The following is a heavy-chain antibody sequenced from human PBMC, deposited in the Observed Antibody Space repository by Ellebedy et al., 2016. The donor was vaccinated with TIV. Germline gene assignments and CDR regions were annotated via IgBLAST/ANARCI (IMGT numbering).Heavy chain of an antibody. Sequence: MPSETLSLTCAVSGGSITSEYWWAWVRQPPGGALEWIPEIYHRGGTNYKSSLKSRVTMSLDKSKNQFSLRLNSVTAADTAVYYCARTGGYFFDYWGQGSLVTVSS. V-gene: IGHV4-4*02. D-gene: IGHD1-14*01. J-gene: IGHJ4*02. CDR2: IYHRGGT. CDR3: ARTGGYFFDY. CDR1: GGSITSEYW.